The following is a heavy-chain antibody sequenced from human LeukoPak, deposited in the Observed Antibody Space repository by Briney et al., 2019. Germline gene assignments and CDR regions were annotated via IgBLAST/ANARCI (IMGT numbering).Heavy chain of an antibody. CDR1: GYTFTSYG. D-gene: IGHD5-24*01. CDR3: ARVVKEMATIYSDY. CDR2: ISAYNGNT. V-gene: IGHV1-18*01. Sequence: ASVKVSCKASGYTFTSYGISWVRQAPGQGLEWMGWISAYNGNTDYAQKLQGRVTMTTDTSTSTAYMELRSLRSDDTAVYYCARVVKEMATIYSDYWGQGTLVTVSS. J-gene: IGHJ4*02.